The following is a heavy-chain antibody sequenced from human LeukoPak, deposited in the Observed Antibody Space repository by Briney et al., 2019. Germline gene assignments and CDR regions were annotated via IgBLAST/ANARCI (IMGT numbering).Heavy chain of an antibody. J-gene: IGHJ6*04. CDR3: ASATLRCSGGSCYEMDV. CDR2: IIPLFGTP. CDR1: GGTFSRYT. Sequence: SVKVSCKASGGTFSRYTISWVRQAPGQGLEWMGGIIPLFGTPDYAQKFQDRLTITADKSTSTAYMELSSLRSEDTAVYYCASATLRCSGGSCYEMDVWGKGTTVTVSS. V-gene: IGHV1-69*06. D-gene: IGHD2-15*01.